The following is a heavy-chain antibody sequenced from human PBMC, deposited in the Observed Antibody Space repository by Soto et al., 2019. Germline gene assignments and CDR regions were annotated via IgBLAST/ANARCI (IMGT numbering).Heavy chain of an antibody. CDR1: GGSISSSSYY. Sequence: QLQLQESGPGLVKPSETLSLTCTVSGGSISSSSYYWGWIRQPPGKGLEWIGSIYYSGSTYYNPSLKSRVTISVDTSKNQFSLKLSSVTAADTAVYYCARLVAIYYYGMDVWGQGTTVTVSS. D-gene: IGHD5-12*01. CDR2: IYYSGST. V-gene: IGHV4-39*01. CDR3: ARLVAIYYYGMDV. J-gene: IGHJ6*02.